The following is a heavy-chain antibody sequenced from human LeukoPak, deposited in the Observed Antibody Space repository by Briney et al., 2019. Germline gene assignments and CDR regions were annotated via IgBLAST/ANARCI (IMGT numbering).Heavy chain of an antibody. J-gene: IGHJ4*02. D-gene: IGHD3-3*01. Sequence: PGGSLRLSCAASGFTFSNFAVYWVRQSPGKGLEWVAVISHDGNSARYADSVKGRFTISRDNSKNTLYLQMNNLGAEDTAIYYCATCAAGVIVTHYFDYWGRGTLVTVSS. CDR1: GFTFSNFA. CDR3: ATCAAGVIVTHYFDY. V-gene: IGHV3-30-3*01. CDR2: ISHDGNSA.